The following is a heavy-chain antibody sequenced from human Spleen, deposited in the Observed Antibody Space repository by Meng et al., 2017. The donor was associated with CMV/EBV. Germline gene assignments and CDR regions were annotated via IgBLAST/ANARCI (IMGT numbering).Heavy chain of an antibody. CDR1: GFTFDDYG. CDR2: INWNGGST. CDR3: ARDPGIVAYFDY. D-gene: IGHD1-26*01. Sequence: GGSLRLSCAASGFTFDDYGMSWVRQAPGKGLEWVSGINWNGGSTGYADSVKGRFTISRDNAKNSLYLQMNSLRAEDTAVYYCARDPGIVAYFDYWGQGTLVTVSS. V-gene: IGHV3-20*04. J-gene: IGHJ4*02.